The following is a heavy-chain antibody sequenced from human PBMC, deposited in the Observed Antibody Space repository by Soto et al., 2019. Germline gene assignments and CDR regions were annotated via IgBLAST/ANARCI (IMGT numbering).Heavy chain of an antibody. CDR3: ARIEAVAGTSVYYYGMDV. V-gene: IGHV1-18*01. CDR1: GYTFTSYG. D-gene: IGHD6-19*01. Sequence: ASVKVSCKASGYTFTSYGISWVRQAPGQGLEWMGWISAHNGNTNYAQKLQGRVTMTTDTSTSTAYMELRSLRSDDTAVYYCARIEAVAGTSVYYYGMDVWGQGTTVTVSS. J-gene: IGHJ6*02. CDR2: ISAHNGNT.